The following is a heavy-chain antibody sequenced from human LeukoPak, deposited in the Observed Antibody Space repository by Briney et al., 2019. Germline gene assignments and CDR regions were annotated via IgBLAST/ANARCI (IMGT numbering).Heavy chain of an antibody. CDR1: GFTFSSYA. J-gene: IGHJ4*02. CDR2: ISGSGGST. Sequence: GGSLRLSCAGSGFTFSSYAMSWVRQAPGKGLEWVSAISGSGGSTYYADSVKGRFTISRDNSKNTLYLQVNSLRAEDTAVYYCAKLWGAYCSSTSCSGHHDYWGQGTLVTVSS. V-gene: IGHV3-23*01. CDR3: AKLWGAYCSSTSCSGHHDY. D-gene: IGHD2-2*01.